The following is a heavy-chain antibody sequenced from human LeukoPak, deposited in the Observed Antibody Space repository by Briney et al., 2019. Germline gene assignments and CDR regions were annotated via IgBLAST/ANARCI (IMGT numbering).Heavy chain of an antibody. J-gene: IGHJ3*02. Sequence: GGSLRLSCAASGFTFSTYWMLWVRQDPGKGLVWVSRIKTDGSNTYYADSVKGRFTISRDNTKNTLFLQMNSLRAEDTAVYYCAKEVRGDAFDIWGQGTMVTVSS. V-gene: IGHV3-74*01. CDR2: IKTDGSNT. CDR1: GFTFSTYW. D-gene: IGHD3-16*01. CDR3: AKEVRGDAFDI.